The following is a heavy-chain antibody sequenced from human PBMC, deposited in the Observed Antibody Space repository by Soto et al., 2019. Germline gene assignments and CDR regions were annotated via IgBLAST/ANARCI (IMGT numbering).Heavy chain of an antibody. Sequence: SETLSHTCAVYGESFTGYYWSWIRQPPGAGLEWIGEINHSGTTNYNPSLKSRVIISVDTSKNQFSLKLSSVTAADTAVYYCARGYYDFWSGFPSMDVWGKGTTVTVDS. V-gene: IGHV4-34*01. CDR2: INHSGTT. J-gene: IGHJ6*04. D-gene: IGHD3-3*01. CDR3: ARGYYDFWSGFPSMDV. CDR1: GESFTGYY.